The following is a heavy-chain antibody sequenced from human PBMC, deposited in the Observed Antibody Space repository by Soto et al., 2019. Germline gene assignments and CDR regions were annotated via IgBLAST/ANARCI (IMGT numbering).Heavy chain of an antibody. CDR3: AKDRGWLAERYYYGMDV. D-gene: IGHD6-19*01. Sequence: QVQLVESGGGVVQPGRSLRLSCAASGFTFSSYGMHWVRQAPGKGLEWVAVISYDGSNKYYADSVKGRFTISRDNSKNTLYLQMSSLGAEDTAVYYCAKDRGWLAERYYYGMDVWGQGTTVTVSS. CDR2: ISYDGSNK. CDR1: GFTFSSYG. J-gene: IGHJ6*02. V-gene: IGHV3-30*18.